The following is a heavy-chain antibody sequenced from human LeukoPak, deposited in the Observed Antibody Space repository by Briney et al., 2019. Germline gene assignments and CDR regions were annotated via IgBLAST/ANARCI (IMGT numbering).Heavy chain of an antibody. D-gene: IGHD4-23*01. Sequence: SQTLSLTCTVSGGSISSGSYYWSWIRQPAGKGLEWIGRIYSSGSANYNPSLKSRVTMSVDTSKNQFSLKRSSVTAADTAVYYCARVGYGGDLDYWGQGTLVTVSS. V-gene: IGHV4-61*02. J-gene: IGHJ4*02. CDR1: GGSISSGSYY. CDR2: IYSSGSA. CDR3: ARVGYGGDLDY.